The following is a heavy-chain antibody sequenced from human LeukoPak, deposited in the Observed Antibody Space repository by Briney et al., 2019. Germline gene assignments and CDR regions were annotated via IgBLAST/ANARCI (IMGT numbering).Heavy chain of an antibody. V-gene: IGHV3-53*01. J-gene: IGHJ4*02. D-gene: IGHD6-13*01. CDR2: IYTGGDT. CDR1: GFSVSNKY. CDR3: ARRISSNWSLDY. Sequence: GGSLRLSCAASGFSVSNKYMSWVRQAPGKGLEWVSVIYTGGDTYYADSVRGRFTISRDNSKNTLYLQMNSLRAEDTAVYYCARRISSNWSLDYWGQGTLVTVSS.